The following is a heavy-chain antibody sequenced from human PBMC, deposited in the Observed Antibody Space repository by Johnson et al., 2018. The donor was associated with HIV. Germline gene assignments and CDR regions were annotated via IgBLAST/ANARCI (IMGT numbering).Heavy chain of an antibody. D-gene: IGHD4-11*01. Sequence: QVQLVESGGGVVQPGGSLRLSCAASGFTFSSFDMHWVRQAPGKGLAWVSFIRYDGSNKYYADSVKGRFTISRDNSKHTVYLQMNSLRPYDTAVYYCARDYSNPPHAFDIWGQGTMVTVSS. CDR2: IRYDGSNK. J-gene: IGHJ3*02. CDR1: GFTFSSFD. V-gene: IGHV3-30*02. CDR3: ARDYSNPPHAFDI.